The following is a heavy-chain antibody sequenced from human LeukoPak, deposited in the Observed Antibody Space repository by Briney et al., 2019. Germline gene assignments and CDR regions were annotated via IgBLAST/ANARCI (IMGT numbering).Heavy chain of an antibody. D-gene: IGHD6-19*01. J-gene: IGHJ4*02. V-gene: IGHV3-21*01. Sequence: GGSLRLSCAASGFTFSSYAMSWVRQAPGKGLEWVSSISSSSNYIYYADSVKGRFTISRDNAKNSLNLQMSSLRGEDTAVYYCARVGYSSGWPFDYWGQGTLVTVSS. CDR1: GFTFSSYA. CDR2: ISSSSNYI. CDR3: ARVGYSSGWPFDY.